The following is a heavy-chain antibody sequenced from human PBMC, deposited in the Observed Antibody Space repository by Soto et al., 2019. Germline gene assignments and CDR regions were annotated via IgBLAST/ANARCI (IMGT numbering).Heavy chain of an antibody. D-gene: IGHD3-3*01. Sequence: GGSLRLSCAASGFTFSSYAMSWVRQAPGKGLEWVSAISGSGGSTYYADSVKGRFTISRDNSKNTLYLQMNSLRAEDTAVYYCAKDRDDKYDFWSGYPNWGQGTLVTVSS. J-gene: IGHJ4*02. CDR1: GFTFSSYA. V-gene: IGHV3-23*01. CDR3: AKDRDDKYDFWSGYPN. CDR2: ISGSGGST.